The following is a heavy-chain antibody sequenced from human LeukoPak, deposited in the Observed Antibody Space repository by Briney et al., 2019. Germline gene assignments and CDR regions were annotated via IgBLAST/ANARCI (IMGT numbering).Heavy chain of an antibody. CDR3: TTESQIVVVITLDY. D-gene: IGHD3-22*01. CDR2: IKSKTDGGTT. Sequence: PGGSLRLSCAASGFTFSSYWMSWVRQAPGKGLEWVGRIKSKTDGGTTDYAAPVKGRFTISRDDSKNTLYLQMNSLKTEDTAVYYCTTESQIVVVITLDYWGQGTLVTVSS. CDR1: GFTFSSYW. J-gene: IGHJ4*02. V-gene: IGHV3-15*01.